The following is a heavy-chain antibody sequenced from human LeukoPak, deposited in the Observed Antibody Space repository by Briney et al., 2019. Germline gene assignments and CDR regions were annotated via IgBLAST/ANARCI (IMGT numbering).Heavy chain of an antibody. CDR1: GFTFSSYA. J-gene: IGHJ4*02. CDR2: ISYDGSNK. D-gene: IGHD1-1*01. Sequence: GRSLRLSCAASGFTFSSYAMHWVRQAPGKGLEWVAVISYDGSNKYYADSVKGRFTISRDNSKNTLYLQMNSLRAEDTAVYYCAKSWTGGYFDYWGQGTLVTVSS. CDR3: AKSWTGGYFDY. V-gene: IGHV3-30-3*02.